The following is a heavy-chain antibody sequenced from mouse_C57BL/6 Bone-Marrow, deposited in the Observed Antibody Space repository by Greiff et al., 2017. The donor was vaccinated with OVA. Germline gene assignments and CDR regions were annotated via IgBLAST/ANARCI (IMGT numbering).Heavy chain of an antibody. V-gene: IGHV14-4*01. CDR2: IDPENGDT. D-gene: IGHD4-1*01. CDR3: TTNWDYFDD. Sequence: VQLQQSGAELVRPGASVKLSCTASGFNIKDDYMHWVKQRPEQGLEWIGWIDPENGDTEYASKFQGKATITADTSSNTAYLQLSSLTSEDTAVYYCTTNWDYFDDWGQGTTLTVSS. J-gene: IGHJ2*01. CDR1: GFNIKDDY.